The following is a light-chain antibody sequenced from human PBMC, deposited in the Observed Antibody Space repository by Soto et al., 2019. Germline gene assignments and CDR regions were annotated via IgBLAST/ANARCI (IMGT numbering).Light chain of an antibody. Sequence: EIVMTQSPVTLSVSPGERATLSCRASHRVTTNLAWYQQKPGQAPRLLIYSASTRATGIPDRFSGSGSGTEFTLTISSLQSEDSAVYYCQQYNNWPPLTFGGGTKVEIK. V-gene: IGKV3-15*01. CDR1: HRVTTN. J-gene: IGKJ4*01. CDR2: SAS. CDR3: QQYNNWPPLT.